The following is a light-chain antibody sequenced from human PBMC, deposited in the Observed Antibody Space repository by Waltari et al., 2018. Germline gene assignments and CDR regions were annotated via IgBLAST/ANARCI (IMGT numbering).Light chain of an antibody. V-gene: IGLV4-69*01. CDR1: GEYSAYA. CDR3: QTWGTGFQV. CDR2: VNSDGSH. Sequence: LVLTQSPSASASLGASVTPTCSLPGEYSAYAIARHQGLPLKGPRYLMTVNSDGSHKKGEGISDRFAGSSSDLDRNLIISRLQADDEADYFCQTWGTGFQVFGSGTKLTVL. J-gene: IGLJ3*02.